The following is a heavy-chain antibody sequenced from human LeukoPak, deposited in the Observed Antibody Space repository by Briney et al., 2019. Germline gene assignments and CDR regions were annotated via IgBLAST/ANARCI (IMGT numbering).Heavy chain of an antibody. CDR2: INHSGST. CDR3: ARGLRRIPIVF. Sequence: PSETLSLTCAVYGGSFSGYYWSWIRQPPGKGLEWIGEINHSGSTNYNPSLKSRVTISVDTSKNQFSLKLSSVTAADTAVYYCARGLRRIPIVFGGQGTLVTVSS. J-gene: IGHJ4*02. D-gene: IGHD5/OR15-5a*01. V-gene: IGHV4-34*01. CDR1: GGSFSGYY.